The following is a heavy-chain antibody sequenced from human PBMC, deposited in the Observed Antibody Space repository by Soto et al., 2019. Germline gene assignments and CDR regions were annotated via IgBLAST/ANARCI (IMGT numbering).Heavy chain of an antibody. CDR1: GFTFSSYA. CDR3: ASPFWFDP. V-gene: IGHV3-21*01. J-gene: IGHJ5*02. Sequence: GGALRVSCAASGFTFSSYAMSWVRQAPGRGLEWVSSISTTGSHIYYADSVKGRFTISRDNAKNSLYLQMNSLRAEDTAVYYCASPFWFDPWGQGTLVTVSS. CDR2: ISTTGSHI.